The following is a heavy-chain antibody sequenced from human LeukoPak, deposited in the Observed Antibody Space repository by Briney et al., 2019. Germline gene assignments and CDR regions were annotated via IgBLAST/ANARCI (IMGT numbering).Heavy chain of an antibody. CDR1: GFTLSTYA. J-gene: IGHJ4*02. CDR2: INNSGGST. Sequence: GGSLRLSCAASGFTLSTYAMSWVRQTPGKGLEWVSIINNSGGSTYYADSVKGRFTIARDNSKNTLYLQMNSLRAEDTAVYYCAKAPFSWFAYIDYWGQGALVTVSS. CDR3: AKAPFSWFAYIDY. V-gene: IGHV3-23*01. D-gene: IGHD3-10*01.